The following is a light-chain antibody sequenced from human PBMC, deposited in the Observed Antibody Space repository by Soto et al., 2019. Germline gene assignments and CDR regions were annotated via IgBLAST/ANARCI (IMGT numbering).Light chain of an antibody. CDR1: QSINRD. CDR3: QQYKSWPIT. CDR2: GAS. Sequence: VITQSPAPLSMSPGESATLSCRASQSINRDLAWYVQKPGQAPRRVVYGASTWHTGVPPRFTGSGSGTEFTLTISGLQSEDFAVYYCQQYKSWPITLGQGTRLEIK. J-gene: IGKJ5*01. V-gene: IGKV3D-15*01.